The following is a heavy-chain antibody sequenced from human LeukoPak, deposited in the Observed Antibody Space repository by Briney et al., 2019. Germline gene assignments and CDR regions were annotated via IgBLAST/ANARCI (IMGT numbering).Heavy chain of an antibody. Sequence: SLRLSCAASGFTFSSYGMHWVRQAPGKGLEWVAVISSDGSNAYYADSVKGRFTMSRDNSKNKLFVQMNSLRAEDTAVYYCAKDLSGRKGPFDYWGQGTLVTVPS. J-gene: IGHJ4*02. CDR3: AKDLSGRKGPFDY. CDR2: ISSDGSNA. CDR1: GFTFSSYG. D-gene: IGHD3-10*01. V-gene: IGHV3-30*18.